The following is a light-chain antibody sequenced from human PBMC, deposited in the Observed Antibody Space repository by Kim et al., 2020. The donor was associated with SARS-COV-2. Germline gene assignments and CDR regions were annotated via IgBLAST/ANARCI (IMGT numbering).Light chain of an antibody. CDR3: QQYSTYPRT. CDR2: TAS. V-gene: IGKV1-9*01. Sequence: ASVGDRVTITCRASQGISRYVAWYQQKPGNAPKLLIYTASTVGRGVPSRFSGSGSGTEFTLTISSLQPEDFATYSCQQYSTYPRTFGQGTKVDIK. J-gene: IGKJ1*01. CDR1: QGISRY.